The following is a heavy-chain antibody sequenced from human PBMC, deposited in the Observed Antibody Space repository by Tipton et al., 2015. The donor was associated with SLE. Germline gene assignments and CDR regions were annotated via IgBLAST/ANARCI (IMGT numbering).Heavy chain of an antibody. CDR1: GFTFSSYS. CDR2: ISSSSSYI. V-gene: IGHV3-21*01. Sequence: SLRLSCAASGFTFSSYSMNWVRQAPGKGLEWVSSISSSSSYIYYADSVKGRFTISRDNAKNSLYLQMNSLRAEDTAVYYCARDGGFDYGSGLDIWGQGTMVTVSS. J-gene: IGHJ3*02. D-gene: IGHD3-10*01. CDR3: ARDGGFDYGSGLDI.